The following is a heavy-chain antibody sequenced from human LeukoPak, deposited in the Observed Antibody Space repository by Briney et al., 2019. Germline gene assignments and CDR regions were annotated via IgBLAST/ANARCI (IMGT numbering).Heavy chain of an antibody. D-gene: IGHD3-3*01. V-gene: IGHV3-21*01. CDR1: GFTFSSYS. Sequence: GGSLRLSCAASGFTFSSYSMNWVRQAPGKGLEWVSSITSDSDYIYYADSVRGRLTISRDNAKNSLYLQMDSLRAEDTAVYYCARVLSDYDFWSGYYTYWFDPWGQGTLVTVSS. J-gene: IGHJ5*02. CDR3: ARVLSDYDFWSGYYTYWFDP. CDR2: ITSDSDYI.